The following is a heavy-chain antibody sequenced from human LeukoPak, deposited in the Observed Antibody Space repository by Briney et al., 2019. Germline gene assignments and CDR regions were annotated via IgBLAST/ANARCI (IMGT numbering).Heavy chain of an antibody. V-gene: IGHV4-34*01. CDR2: INHSGST. Sequence: SETLSLTCAVYGGSFSGYYWSWIRQPPGKGLEWIGEINHSGSTNYNPSLKSRVTISVDTSKNQFSLKLSSVTAADTAVCYCARTSSGWYIRTSDYWGQGTLVTVSS. CDR3: ARTSSGWYIRTSDY. D-gene: IGHD6-19*01. CDR1: GGSFSGYY. J-gene: IGHJ4*02.